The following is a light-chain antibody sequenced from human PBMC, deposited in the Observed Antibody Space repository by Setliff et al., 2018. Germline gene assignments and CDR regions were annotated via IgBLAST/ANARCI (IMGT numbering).Light chain of an antibody. Sequence: QSVLTQPPSASGSPGQSVTISCTGASSDFGSYKYVSWYQQHPGKAPKLMIYEVSKRPSGVPDRFSGSKSGNSASLIISGLQAEDEADYYCSAYTSSSTYVFGTGTKVTVL. V-gene: IGLV2-8*01. CDR1: SSDFGSYKY. J-gene: IGLJ1*01. CDR3: SAYTSSSTYV. CDR2: EVS.